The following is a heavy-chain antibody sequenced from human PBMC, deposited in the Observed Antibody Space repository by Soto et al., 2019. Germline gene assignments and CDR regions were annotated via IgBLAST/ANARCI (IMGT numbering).Heavy chain of an antibody. CDR3: AHIVVAGLGYYFDY. Sequence: QITLKESGPTLVKPTQTLTLTCTFSGFSLSSTRMAVGWIRQPPGKALEWLALIYWADDKRYSPFLKSRLTITTDTPNNQAVLTLSNMDPVDTARYYCAHIVVAGLGYYFDYWGQGTLVTVSS. CDR2: IYWADDK. V-gene: IGHV2-5*02. J-gene: IGHJ4*02. D-gene: IGHD6-19*01. CDR1: GFSLSSTRMA.